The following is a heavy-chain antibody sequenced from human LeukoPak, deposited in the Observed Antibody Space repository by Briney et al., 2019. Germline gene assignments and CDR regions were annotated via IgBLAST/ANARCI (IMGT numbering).Heavy chain of an antibody. CDR1: GFTFSSYA. V-gene: IGHV3-23*01. Sequence: PGGFLRLSCAASGFTFSSYAMSWVRQAPGKGLEWVSAISGSGGSTYYADSVKGRFTISRDNSKNTLYLQMNSLRAEDTAVYYCAKRQYGDDAFDIWGQGTMVTVSS. CDR3: AKRQYGDDAFDI. D-gene: IGHD3-10*01. CDR2: ISGSGGST. J-gene: IGHJ3*02.